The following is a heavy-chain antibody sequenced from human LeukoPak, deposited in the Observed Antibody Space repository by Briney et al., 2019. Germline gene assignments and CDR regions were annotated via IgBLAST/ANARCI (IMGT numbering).Heavy chain of an antibody. CDR3: ATSESQTRFDY. D-gene: IGHD1/OR15-1a*01. V-gene: IGHV5-51*01. J-gene: IGHJ4*02. Sequence: GESLKISCKGSGYRFTTYWIGWVRQLPGKGLEWKGIFFPGDSDSSYSPSFQGQVTISADKSFNTAYLQWSSLKASDTAMYYCATSESQTRFDYWGQGTLVTVSS. CDR1: GYRFTTYW. CDR2: FFPGDSDS.